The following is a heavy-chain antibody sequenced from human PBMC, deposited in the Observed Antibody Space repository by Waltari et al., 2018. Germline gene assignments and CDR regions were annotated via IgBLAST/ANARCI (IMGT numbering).Heavy chain of an antibody. Sequence: QLQLQESGPRLVRPSETLSLICRVSGVSITSNRHYWAWIRQSPGQGLGWIGTVSYSWTTYSSPSLKSRVSVSRDTSKNQVSLILGSVTAADMAVYYCATYIGASVGTAAFDVWGQGTMVTVSS. CDR2: VSYSWTT. CDR3: ATYIGASVGTAAFDV. D-gene: IGHD5-12*01. V-gene: IGHV4-39*01. J-gene: IGHJ3*01. CDR1: GVSITSNRHY.